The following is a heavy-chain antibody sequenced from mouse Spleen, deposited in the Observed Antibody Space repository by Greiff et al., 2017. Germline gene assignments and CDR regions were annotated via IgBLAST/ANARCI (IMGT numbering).Heavy chain of an antibody. CDR1: GYAFSSSW. CDR3: AREYGNYEDFDY. CDR2: IYPGDGDT. J-gene: IGHJ2*01. V-gene: IGHV1-82*01. Sequence: VQLQQSGPELVKPGASVKISCKASGYAFSSSWMNWVKQRPGKGLEWIGRIYPGDGDTNYNGKFKGKATLTADKSSSTAYMQLSSLTSEDSAVYFCAREYGNYEDFDYWGQGTTLTVSS. D-gene: IGHD2-10*02.